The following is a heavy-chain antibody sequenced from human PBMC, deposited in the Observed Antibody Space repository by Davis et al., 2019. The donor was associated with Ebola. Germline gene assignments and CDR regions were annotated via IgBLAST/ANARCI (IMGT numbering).Heavy chain of an antibody. Sequence: ASVKVSCKASGYTFTSYGISWVRQAPGQRLEWMGWINAGNGNTKYSQKFQGRVTITRDTSASTAYMELSSLRSEDTAVYYCAREWSGSLGPFDYWGQGTLVTVSS. CDR2: INAGNGNT. CDR1: GYTFTSYG. V-gene: IGHV1-3*01. D-gene: IGHD3-3*01. J-gene: IGHJ4*02. CDR3: AREWSGSLGPFDY.